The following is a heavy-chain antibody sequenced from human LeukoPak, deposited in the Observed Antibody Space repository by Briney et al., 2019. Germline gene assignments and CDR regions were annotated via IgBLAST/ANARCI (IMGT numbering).Heavy chain of an antibody. D-gene: IGHD1-20*01. CDR2: IYPGDSET. CDR3: ARALPGIDNWNEFDY. V-gene: IGHV5-51*01. CDR1: GYSFIRYW. J-gene: IGHJ4*02. Sequence: GESLKISCKASGYSFIRYWIGWVRQMPGKSLEWMGIIYPGDSETRYSPSFQGQISISVDKSISTAYLQWSSLKASDTAMYYCARALPGIDNWNEFDYWGQGTRVTVSS.